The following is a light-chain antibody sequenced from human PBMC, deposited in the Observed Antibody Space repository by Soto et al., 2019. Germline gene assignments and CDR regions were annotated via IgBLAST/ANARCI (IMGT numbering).Light chain of an antibody. V-gene: IGKV3D-15*01. CDR3: QQYNNWPLT. Sequence: EIVLTQSPATLSLSPGERATLSCRASQSISNYLAWDQQKPGQAPRLLIYAASTRATGVPDRFTGSGSGTEFTLTISSLQSEDFAVYYCQQYNNWPLTFGQGTRLEI. CDR2: AAS. J-gene: IGKJ5*01. CDR1: QSISNY.